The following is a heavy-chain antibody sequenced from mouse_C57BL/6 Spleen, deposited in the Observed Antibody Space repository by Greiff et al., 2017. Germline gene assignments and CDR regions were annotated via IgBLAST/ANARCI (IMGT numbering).Heavy chain of an antibody. D-gene: IGHD4-1*01. CDR3: ARDPNWEHY. Sequence: VQLQQSGAELARPGASVKMSCKASVYNFTCYTRHCLKQRPGPGVECIGYINPSSSYTKYNQKFKDQATLTADKSTSTAYMQLSSLTSEDSEVYYCARDPNWEHYWGQGTTLIVAA. V-gene: IGHV1-4*01. J-gene: IGHJ2*01. CDR2: INPSSSYT. CDR1: VYNFTCYT.